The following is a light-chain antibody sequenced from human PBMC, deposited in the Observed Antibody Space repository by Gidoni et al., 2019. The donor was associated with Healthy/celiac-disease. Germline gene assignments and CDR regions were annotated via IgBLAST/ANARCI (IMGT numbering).Light chain of an antibody. Sequence: QSALTPPASVSGSPGQSITISCTGTSSDVGSYNLVSWYQQHPGKAPKLMIYEGSKRPSGVSKRFSGSKSGNTASLTISGLQAEDEADYYCCSYVGSNTLSFGGGTNLTVL. CDR2: EGS. V-gene: IGLV2-23*01. CDR3: CSYVGSNTLS. J-gene: IGLJ2*01. CDR1: SSDVGSYNL.